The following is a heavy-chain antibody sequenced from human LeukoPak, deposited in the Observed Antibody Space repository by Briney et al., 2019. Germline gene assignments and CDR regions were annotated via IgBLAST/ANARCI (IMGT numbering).Heavy chain of an antibody. CDR2: IYYSGST. V-gene: IGHV4-39*07. J-gene: IGHJ4*02. CDR3: ARDVVSDSSLDY. Sequence: SETLSLTCTVSGGSISSSSYYWGWIRQPPGKGLEWIGSIYYSGSTYYNPSLKSRVTISVDTSKNQFSLKLSSVTVADTAMYYCARDVVSDSSLDYWGQGTLVTVSS. CDR1: GGSISSSSYY. D-gene: IGHD6-19*01.